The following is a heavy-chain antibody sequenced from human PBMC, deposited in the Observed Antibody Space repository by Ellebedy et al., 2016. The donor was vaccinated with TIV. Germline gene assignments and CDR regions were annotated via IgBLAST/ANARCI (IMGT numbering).Heavy chain of an antibody. CDR1: GFTFSTFW. J-gene: IGHJ4*02. CDR2: TKKDGSEK. V-gene: IGHV3-7*01. Sequence: GESLKISCAASGFTFSTFWISWLRQAPGKGLEWVATTKKDGSEKYYVDAVKGRFTISRDNARNSLYLQMRSLRVKDTAVSYCARDGGSGSYWEGFDYWGQGTLVTVSS. D-gene: IGHD3-10*01. CDR3: ARDGGSGSYWEGFDY.